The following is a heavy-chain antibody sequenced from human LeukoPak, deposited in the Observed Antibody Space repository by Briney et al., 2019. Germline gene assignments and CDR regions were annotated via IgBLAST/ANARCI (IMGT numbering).Heavy chain of an antibody. V-gene: IGHV4-59*12. CDR1: GGSISSYY. CDR3: ARKPIVSSSWYYFDY. Sequence: SETLSLTCTVSGGSISSYYWSWIRQPPGKGLEWIGYIYYSGSTNYNPSLKSRVTISVDTSNNQFSLKLSSATAADTAVYYCARKPIVSSSWYYFDYWGQGTLVTVSS. CDR2: IYYSGST. J-gene: IGHJ4*02. D-gene: IGHD6-13*01.